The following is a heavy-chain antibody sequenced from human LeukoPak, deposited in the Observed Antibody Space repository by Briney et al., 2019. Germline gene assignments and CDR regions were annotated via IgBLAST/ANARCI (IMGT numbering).Heavy chain of an antibody. V-gene: IGHV3-74*01. D-gene: IGHD2-8*02. CDR3: ARPHSTVMNWFDP. CDR1: GFTFNDYT. J-gene: IGHJ5*02. Sequence: GGALRLSCAASGFTFNDYTMHWVRLAPGRGLLWVSRINTDGSSTNYADSVKGRFTISRDNAKNTLYLQMNSLRAEDTAVYFCARPHSTVMNWFDPWGQGTLVTVSS. CDR2: INTDGSST.